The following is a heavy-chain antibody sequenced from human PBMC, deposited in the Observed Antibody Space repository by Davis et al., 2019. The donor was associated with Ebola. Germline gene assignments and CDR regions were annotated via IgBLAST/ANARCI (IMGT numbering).Heavy chain of an antibody. V-gene: IGHV3-53*01. Sequence: GESLKISCAASGFTVSSNYMSWVRQAPGKGLEWVSAIYSGGSTYYADSVKGRFTISRDNSKNTLYLQMNSLRAEDTAVYYCASSYSRSTYYGMDVWGQGTTVTVSS. CDR3: ASSYSRSTYYGMDV. D-gene: IGHD1-14*01. CDR2: IYSGGST. J-gene: IGHJ6*02. CDR1: GFTVSSNY.